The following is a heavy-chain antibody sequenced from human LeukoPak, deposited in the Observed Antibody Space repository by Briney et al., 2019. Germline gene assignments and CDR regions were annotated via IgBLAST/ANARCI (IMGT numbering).Heavy chain of an antibody. CDR2: INPNSGGT. J-gene: IGHJ4*02. Sequence: ASVKVSCKASGYIFTGYYMHWVRQAPGQGLEWMGWINPNSGGTNYQGRVTMTRDTSISTAYMELSRLRSDDTAVYYCARDGRFAAYEPDYWGQGTLVTVSS. CDR3: ARDGRFAAYEPDY. V-gene: IGHV1-2*02. CDR1: GYIFTGYY. D-gene: IGHD1-26*01.